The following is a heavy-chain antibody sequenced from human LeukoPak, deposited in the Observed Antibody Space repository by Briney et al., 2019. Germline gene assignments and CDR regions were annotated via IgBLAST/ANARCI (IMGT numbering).Heavy chain of an antibody. D-gene: IGHD3-16*01. J-gene: IGHJ4*02. CDR3: ARDWVYYFDY. V-gene: IGHV3-7*01. Sequence: GGSLRLSCAASGFTFSSYAMSWVRQAPGKGLEWVANIKQDGSEKYYVDSVKGRFTISRDNAKNSLYLQMNSLRAEDTAVYYCARDWVYYFDYWGQGTLVTVSS. CDR1: GFTFSSYA. CDR2: IKQDGSEK.